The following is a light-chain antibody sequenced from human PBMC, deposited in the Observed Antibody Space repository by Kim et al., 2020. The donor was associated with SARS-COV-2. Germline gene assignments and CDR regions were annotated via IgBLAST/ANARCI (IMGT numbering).Light chain of an antibody. V-gene: IGLV3-19*01. CDR3: SSRDSSGNHVV. J-gene: IGLJ2*01. CDR2: GKN. CDR1: SRRSYY. Sequence: ALGQTVRITCQGDSRRSYYASWYQQKPGQAPVLVIYGKNNRRSGIPDRFSGSSSGNTASLTITGAQAEDEDDYYCSSRDSSGNHVVFGGGTKLTVL.